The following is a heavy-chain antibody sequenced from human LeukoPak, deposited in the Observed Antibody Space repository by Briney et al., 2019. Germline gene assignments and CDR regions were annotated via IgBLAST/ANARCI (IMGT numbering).Heavy chain of an antibody. CDR1: GYSFTSYW. J-gene: IGHJ4*02. CDR2: IDPSDSYT. Sequence: PGESLKISCKGSGYSFTSYWISWVHQMPGKGLEWMGRIDPSDSYTNYSPSFQGHVTISADKSISTAYLQWSSLKASDTAMYYCGVGGYGDYVGNYFDYWGQGTLVTVSS. D-gene: IGHD4-17*01. V-gene: IGHV5-10-1*01. CDR3: GVGGYGDYVGNYFDY.